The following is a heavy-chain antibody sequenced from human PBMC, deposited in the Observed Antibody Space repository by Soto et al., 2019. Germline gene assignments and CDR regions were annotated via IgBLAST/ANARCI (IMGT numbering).Heavy chain of an antibody. D-gene: IGHD6-19*01. CDR2: IIPILGIA. CDR3: ARGSGGYFPFDY. J-gene: IGHJ4*02. Sequence: QVQLVQSGAEVKKPGSSVKVSCKASGGTFSSYTISWVRQAPGQGLEWMGRIIPILGIANYAQKFQGRVTITADKSTSTAYMELSSLRSEDTAVYYCARGSGGYFPFDYWGQGTLVTVSS. CDR1: GGTFSSYT. V-gene: IGHV1-69*02.